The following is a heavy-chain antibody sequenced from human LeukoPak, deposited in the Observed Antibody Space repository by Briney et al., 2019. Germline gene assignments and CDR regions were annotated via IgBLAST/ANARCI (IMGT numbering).Heavy chain of an antibody. CDR3: ARNIFGVAAYYYYYMDV. CDR2: IYYSGST. CDR1: GGSISSSSYY. V-gene: IGHV4-39*01. D-gene: IGHD3-3*01. Sequence: SETLSLTCTVSGGSISSSSYYWGWIRQPPGKGLEWIGSIYYSGSTYYNLSLKSRVTISVDTSKNQFSLKLSSVTAADTAVYYCARNIFGVAAYYYYYMDVWGKGTTVTVSS. J-gene: IGHJ6*03.